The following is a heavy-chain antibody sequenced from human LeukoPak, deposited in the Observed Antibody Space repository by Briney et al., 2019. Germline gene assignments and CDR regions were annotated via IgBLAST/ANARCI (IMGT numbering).Heavy chain of an antibody. V-gene: IGHV3-9*03. CDR1: GFTFDDYA. J-gene: IGHJ3*02. D-gene: IGHD1-26*01. CDR2: ISWNSGSI. CDR3: AKDRGSYFPDAFDI. Sequence: GGSLRLSCAASGFTFDDYAMHWVRQAPGKGLEWVSAISWNSGSIGYADSVKGRFTISRDNAKNSLYLQMNSLRAEDMALYYCAKDRGSYFPDAFDIWGQGTMVTVSS.